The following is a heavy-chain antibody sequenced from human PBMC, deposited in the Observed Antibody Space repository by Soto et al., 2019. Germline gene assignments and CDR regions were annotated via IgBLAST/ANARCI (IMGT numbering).Heavy chain of an antibody. D-gene: IGHD3-10*01. J-gene: IGHJ3*01. CDR3: TRGVSYGFDF. V-gene: IGHV3-48*04. CDR2: MTSDSKTI. CDR1: GFTFSVYS. Sequence: GSLRLSCAASGFTFSVYSMNCVRQAPGKGLEWVSYMTSDSKTIHYADSVRGRFTISRDNARNLLYLQMNSLRAEDTAVYYCTRGVSYGFDFWGQGTMVTVS.